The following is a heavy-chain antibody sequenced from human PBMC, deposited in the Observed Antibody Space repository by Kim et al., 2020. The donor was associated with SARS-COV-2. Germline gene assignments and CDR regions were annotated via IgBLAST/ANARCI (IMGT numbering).Heavy chain of an antibody. Sequence: GGSLRLSCAASGFTFSSYSMNWVRQAPGKGLEWVSYISSSSSTIYYADSVKGRFTISRDNAKNSLYLQMNSLRDEDTAVYYCARADNHYYYYGMDVWGQGTTVTVSS. CDR3: ARADNHYYYYGMDV. CDR2: ISSSSSTI. V-gene: IGHV3-48*02. D-gene: IGHD1-1*01. J-gene: IGHJ6*02. CDR1: GFTFSSYS.